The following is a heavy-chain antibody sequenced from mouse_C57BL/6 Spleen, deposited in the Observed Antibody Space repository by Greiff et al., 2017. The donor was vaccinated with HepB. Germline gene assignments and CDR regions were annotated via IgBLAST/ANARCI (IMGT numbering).Heavy chain of an antibody. Sequence: QVQLQQPGAELVKPGASVKLSCKASGYTFTSYWMHWVKQRPGQGLEWIGMIHPTSGSTNYNEKFKSKATLTVDKSSSTAYMQLSSLTSEDSAVYYCARRTYYDYDDAMDYWGQGTSVTVSS. J-gene: IGHJ4*01. D-gene: IGHD2-4*01. V-gene: IGHV1-64*01. CDR1: GYTFTSYW. CDR3: ARRTYYDYDDAMDY. CDR2: IHPTSGST.